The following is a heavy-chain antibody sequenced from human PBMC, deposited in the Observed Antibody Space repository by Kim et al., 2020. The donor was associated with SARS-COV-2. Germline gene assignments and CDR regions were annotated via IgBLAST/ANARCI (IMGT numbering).Heavy chain of an antibody. J-gene: IGHJ6*02. D-gene: IGHD3-9*01. V-gene: IGHV1-24*01. Sequence: ASVKVSCKVSGYTLTELSMHWVRQAPGKGLEWMGGFDPEDGETIYAQKFQGRVTMTEDTSTDTAYMELSSLRSEDTAVYYCATASARYFDWLLLKYYYYGMDVWGQGTTVTVSS. CDR3: ATASARYFDWLLLKYYYYGMDV. CDR1: GYTLTELS. CDR2: FDPEDGET.